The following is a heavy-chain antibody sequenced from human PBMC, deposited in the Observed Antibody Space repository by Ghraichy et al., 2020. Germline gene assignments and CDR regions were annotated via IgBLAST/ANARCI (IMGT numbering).Heavy chain of an antibody. J-gene: IGHJ6*03. CDR2: LSSNSGYI. Sequence: GGSLRLSCAASGFTFSSYSMNWVRQAPGKGLEWVSSLSSNSGYIYYADSVKGRFTISRDNAKNSLYLQMNSLRAEDTAVYYCARAAYSNQGYMDVWGKGTTVTVSS. CDR3: ARAAYSNQGYMDV. D-gene: IGHD4-11*01. CDR1: GFTFSSYS. V-gene: IGHV3-21*01.